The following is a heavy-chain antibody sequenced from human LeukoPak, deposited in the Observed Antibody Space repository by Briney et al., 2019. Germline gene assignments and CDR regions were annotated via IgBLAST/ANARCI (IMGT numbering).Heavy chain of an antibody. CDR2: ISGSGGTT. J-gene: IGHJ3*02. CDR1: GFTFRSYA. D-gene: IGHD3-22*01. V-gene: IGHV3-23*01. CDR3: AKPPPYYYDTNSPFDI. Sequence: GGSLRLSCAASGFTFRSYAMSWVRQAPGKGLEWVSAISGSGGTTYYADSVKGRFTISRDNSKNTLYLQMNSLRAEDTAVYYCAKPPPYYYDTNSPFDIWGQGTMVTVAS.